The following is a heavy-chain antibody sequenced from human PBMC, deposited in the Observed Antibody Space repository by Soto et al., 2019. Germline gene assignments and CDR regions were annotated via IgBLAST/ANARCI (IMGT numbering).Heavy chain of an antibody. V-gene: IGHV1-3*01. CDR3: ARRGVLWFGELDNWFDP. CDR2: INAGNGNK. CDR1: GYTFTSYA. J-gene: IGHJ5*02. D-gene: IGHD3-10*01. Sequence: ASVKVSCKASGYTFTSYAMHWVRQAPGQSLEWMGWINAGNGNKKYSQKFQGRVTITRDTSASTAYMELSSLRSEDTAVYYCARRGVLWFGELDNWFDPWGQGTLVTVSS.